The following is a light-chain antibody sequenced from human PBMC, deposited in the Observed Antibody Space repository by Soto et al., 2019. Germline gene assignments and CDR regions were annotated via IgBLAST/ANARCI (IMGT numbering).Light chain of an antibody. CDR1: QGIDNY. CDR2: AAS. J-gene: IGKJ3*01. Sequence: DIQVTQSPSSLSASVGDRVTITCRASQGIDNYLAWIQQRPGKAPRSLIYAASNLHHGVPSKFRASGSGTDFTLTISSLQPEDFANYYCQQYRTYPFTFGPGTKV. CDR3: QQYRTYPFT. V-gene: IGKV1-16*02.